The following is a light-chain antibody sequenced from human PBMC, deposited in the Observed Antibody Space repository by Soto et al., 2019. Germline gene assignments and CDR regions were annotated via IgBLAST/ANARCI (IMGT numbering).Light chain of an antibody. CDR3: QQFGTSSLVT. CDR1: QSVSTN. CDR2: GVS. V-gene: IGKV3-20*01. J-gene: IGKJ3*01. Sequence: EIVMTQSPATLSVPPGERATLSCRASQSVSTNFAWYQQKPGQAPRLLISGVSSRATGIPDRFSGSGSGTDFILTISRVEPEDFAVYYCQQFGTSSLVTFGPGTKVDIK.